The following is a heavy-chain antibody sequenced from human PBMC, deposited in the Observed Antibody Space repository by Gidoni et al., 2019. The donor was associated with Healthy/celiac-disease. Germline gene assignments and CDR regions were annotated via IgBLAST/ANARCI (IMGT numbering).Heavy chain of an antibody. CDR1: GGSFSGYY. D-gene: IGHD1-26*01. V-gene: IGHV4-34*01. CDR2: INHSGST. Sequence: QVQLQQCGAGLLKPSETLSLTCAVYGGSFSGYYWSWIRQPPGKGLEWIGEINHSGSTNYNPSLKSRVTISVDTSKNQFSLKLSSVTAADTAVYYCARGGREIRPWYFDLWGRGTLVTVSS. CDR3: ARGGREIRPWYFDL. J-gene: IGHJ2*01.